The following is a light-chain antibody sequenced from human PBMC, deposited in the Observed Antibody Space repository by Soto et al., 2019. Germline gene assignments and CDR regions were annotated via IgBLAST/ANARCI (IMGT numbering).Light chain of an antibody. CDR2: GAS. CDR3: QQYGSSYT. J-gene: IGKJ3*01. Sequence: EIVLTQSPGTLSLSPGERATLSCRASQSVNNNYLAWYQQKPGQPPRLLIYGASSRAIVIPDRFSGGGSGTDFTLTISRLEPEDFAVYYCQQYGSSYTFGPGTKVDIK. V-gene: IGKV3-20*01. CDR1: QSVNNNY.